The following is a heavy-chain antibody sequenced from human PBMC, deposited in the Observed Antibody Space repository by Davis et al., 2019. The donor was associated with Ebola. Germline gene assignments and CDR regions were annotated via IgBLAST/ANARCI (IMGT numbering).Heavy chain of an antibody. CDR2: ISSSSSYI. Sequence: GGSLRLSCAASGFTFSSYSMNWVRQAPGKGLEWVSSISSSSSYIYYADSVKGRFTISRDNAKNSLYLQMNSLRAEDTAVYYCARDLIMVVVPAAEGEGYYYGMDVWGKGTTVTVSS. CDR1: GFTFSSYS. J-gene: IGHJ6*04. D-gene: IGHD2-2*01. CDR3: ARDLIMVVVPAAEGEGYYYGMDV. V-gene: IGHV3-21*01.